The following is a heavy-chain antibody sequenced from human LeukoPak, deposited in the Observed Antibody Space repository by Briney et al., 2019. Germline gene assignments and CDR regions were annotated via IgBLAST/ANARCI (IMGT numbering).Heavy chain of an antibody. J-gene: IGHJ6*02. CDR1: GFTVSNNY. CDR2: SGGST. Sequence: GGSLRLSCAASGFTVSNNYTSWVRQAPGKGLEWVSLSGGSTYYADSVRGRFTISRDSSKNTLYLQLNSLRAEDTAVYYCAAFSHKGVWGQGTTVTVSS. V-gene: IGHV3-66*01. CDR3: AAFSHKGV. D-gene: IGHD3-3*02.